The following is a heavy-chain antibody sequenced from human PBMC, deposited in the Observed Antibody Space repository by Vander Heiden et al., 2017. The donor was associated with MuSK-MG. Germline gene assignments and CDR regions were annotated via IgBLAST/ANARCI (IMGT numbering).Heavy chain of an antibody. V-gene: IGHV4-34*01. CDR1: GGSFSGYY. CDR2: INHSGST. CDR3: ARGVVGGTRGYYYMDV. Sequence: QVQLQQCGAGLLKPSETLSLTCAVYGGSFSGYYWSWIRQPPGKGLGWIGEINHSGSTNYNPSLKSRVTISVDTSKNQFSLKLSSVTAADTAVYYCARGVVGGTRGYYYMDVWGKGTTVTVSS. J-gene: IGHJ6*03. D-gene: IGHD3-16*01.